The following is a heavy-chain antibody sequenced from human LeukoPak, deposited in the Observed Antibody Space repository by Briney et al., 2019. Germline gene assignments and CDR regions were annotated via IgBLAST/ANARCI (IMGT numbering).Heavy chain of an antibody. J-gene: IGHJ6*04. CDR2: IVGGAGYT. CDR3: AKGSRTGQFPMDV. CDR1: GFTASTYG. V-gene: IGHV3-23*01. Sequence: GGSLRLSCAASGFTASTYGVSWVRQAPGKGLQWVSAIVGGAGYTFYADSVKGRITISRDNSWNSVYLQMNSLRDDDTAVYYCAKGSRTGQFPMDVWGKGTTVTISS. D-gene: IGHD1-1*01.